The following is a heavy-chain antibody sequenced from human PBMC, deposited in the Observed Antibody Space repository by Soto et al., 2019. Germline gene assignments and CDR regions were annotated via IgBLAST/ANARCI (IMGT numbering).Heavy chain of an antibody. Sequence: ASVKVSCKASGYTFTSYGISWVRQAPGQGLEWMGWISAYNGNTNYAQKLQGRVTMTTDTSTSTAYMELRSLRSDDTAVYYCARAGPVGEWLLFKPDYWGQGTLVTVSS. J-gene: IGHJ4*02. V-gene: IGHV1-18*01. CDR3: ARAGPVGEWLLFKPDY. CDR1: GYTFTSYG. CDR2: ISAYNGNT. D-gene: IGHD3-3*01.